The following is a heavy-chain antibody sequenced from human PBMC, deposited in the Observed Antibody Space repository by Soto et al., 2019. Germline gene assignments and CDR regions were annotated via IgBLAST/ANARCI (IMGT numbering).Heavy chain of an antibody. J-gene: IGHJ4*02. CDR3: ARARHGYCSGGSCYRFDY. Sequence: SVKVSCKASGGTFSSYAISWVRQAPGQGLEWMGGIIPIFGTANYAQKFQGRVTITADESTSTAYMELSSLRSEDTAVYYCARARHGYCSGGSCYRFDYWGQGTLVTVSS. V-gene: IGHV1-69*13. D-gene: IGHD2-15*01. CDR1: GGTFSSYA. CDR2: IIPIFGTA.